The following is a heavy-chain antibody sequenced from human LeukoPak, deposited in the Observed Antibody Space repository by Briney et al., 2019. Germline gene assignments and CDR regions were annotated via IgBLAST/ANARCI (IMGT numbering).Heavy chain of an antibody. J-gene: IGHJ4*02. D-gene: IGHD3-3*01. CDR1: GFTFSTYG. Sequence: PGGSLRLSCAASGFTFSTYGIHWVRQAPGKGLEWVAFIQNDGSNKYYADSVKGRFTISRDNSKNTLYLQMNSLRAADTAVYYCARVRYASDFWSGYKYYFDYWGQGTLVTVSS. CDR2: IQNDGSNK. V-gene: IGHV3-30*02. CDR3: ARVRYASDFWSGYKYYFDY.